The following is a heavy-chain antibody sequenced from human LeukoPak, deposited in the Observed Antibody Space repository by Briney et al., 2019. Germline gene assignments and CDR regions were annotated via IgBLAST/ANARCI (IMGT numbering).Heavy chain of an antibody. V-gene: IGHV5-51*01. D-gene: IGHD6-13*01. J-gene: IGHJ4*02. CDR3: ARNSLAAAGLDY. CDR2: MYPGDSDT. CDR1: GYSFTNYW. Sequence: GESLKISCKVSGYSFTNYWIGWVRQMPGKGLEWMGSMYPGDSDTRYSPSFQGQVTLSAVKSISTAYLLWSSLKASDTAMYYCARNSLAAAGLDYWGQGTLVTVSS.